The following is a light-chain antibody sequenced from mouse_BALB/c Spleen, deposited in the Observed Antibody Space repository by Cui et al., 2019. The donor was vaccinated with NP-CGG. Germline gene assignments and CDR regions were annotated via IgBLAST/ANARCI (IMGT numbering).Light chain of an antibody. Sequence: QPVVTQASALTTSPGETVTLTCRSSTGAVTTSNYANWVQEKPDHLFTGLIGGTNNRVPGVPARFSGSLIGDKAALTITGAQTEDEAIYFCALWYSNHWVFGGGTKLTVL. CDR2: GTN. V-gene: IGLV1*01. CDR3: ALWYSNHWV. CDR1: TGAVTTSNY. J-gene: IGLJ1*01.